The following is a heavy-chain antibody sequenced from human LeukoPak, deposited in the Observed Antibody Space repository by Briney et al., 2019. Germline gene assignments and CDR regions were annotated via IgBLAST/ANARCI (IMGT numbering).Heavy chain of an antibody. CDR2: IYYSGST. CDR3: ARGPEGYYAQRATGNWFDP. V-gene: IGHV4-31*03. Sequence: SETLSLTCTVSGGSISSGGYSWSWIRQHPGKGLEWIGYIYYSGSTYYNPSLKSRVTISVDTSKNQFSLKLSSVTAADTAVYYCARGPEGYYAQRATGNWFDPWGQGTLVTVSS. CDR1: GGSISSGGYS. D-gene: IGHD2/OR15-2a*01. J-gene: IGHJ5*02.